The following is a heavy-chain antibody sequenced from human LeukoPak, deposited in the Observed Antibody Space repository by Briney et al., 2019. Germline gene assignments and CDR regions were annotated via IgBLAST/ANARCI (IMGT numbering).Heavy chain of an antibody. CDR1: GFSFSTYA. J-gene: IGHJ3*02. Sequence: GGSLRLSCAASGFSFSTYAMGWVRQAPGKGLEWVSVISGSGDRTYHADSVKGRFSISRDNSKNTLYLQMNSLRVDDTAVYYCAKDFYGSADRGAFDIWGQGTMVTASS. CDR2: ISGSGDRT. CDR3: AKDFYGSADRGAFDI. D-gene: IGHD3-10*01. V-gene: IGHV3-23*01.